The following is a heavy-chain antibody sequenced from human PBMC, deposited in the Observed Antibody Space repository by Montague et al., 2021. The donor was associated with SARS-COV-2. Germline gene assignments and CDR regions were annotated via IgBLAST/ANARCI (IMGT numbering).Heavy chain of an antibody. CDR3: SRAQVTISGFLILILEAGHLDG. V-gene: IGHV4-39*07. D-gene: IGHD3-3*01. Sequence: SETLSLTCTVSGVAVSRRSSEEHRSELQSQEELVWRIMHDKRATYNPSLKGRVTLSRDTSKNQFYLKLQSVTPTDTAVYYCSRAQVTISGFLILILEAGHLDGWGQGTLVTVSS. CDR1: GVAVSRRSSE. CDR2: MHDKRA. J-gene: IGHJ3*01.